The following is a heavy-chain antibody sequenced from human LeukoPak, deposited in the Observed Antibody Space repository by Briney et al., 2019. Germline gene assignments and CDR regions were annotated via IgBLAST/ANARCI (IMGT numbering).Heavy chain of an antibody. D-gene: IGHD2-15*01. CDR1: GFTFGSYS. Sequence: GGSLRLSCAASGFTFGSYSMNWVRQAPGKGLEWVSSISSSSSNIYYADSVKGRFTISRDNSKNTLYLQMNSLRAEDTAVYYCAKGDVVVVAATLYFDYWGQGTLVTVSS. CDR2: ISSSSSNI. J-gene: IGHJ4*02. CDR3: AKGDVVVVAATLYFDY. V-gene: IGHV3-21*01.